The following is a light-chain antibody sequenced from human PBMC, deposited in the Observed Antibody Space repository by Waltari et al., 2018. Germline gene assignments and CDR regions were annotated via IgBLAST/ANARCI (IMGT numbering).Light chain of an antibody. J-gene: IGLJ3*02. V-gene: IGLV3-19*01. CDR1: SLRSYS. CDR2: GQD. Sequence: SSELTQDPAVSVALGQTARLTCPGDSLRSYSASWYQQRPGQAPDLVLYGQDNRPSGIPDRFSGSTSGDTASLTITGAQAEDEADYYCHSRDTISTRVFGGGTRLTV. CDR3: HSRDTISTRV.